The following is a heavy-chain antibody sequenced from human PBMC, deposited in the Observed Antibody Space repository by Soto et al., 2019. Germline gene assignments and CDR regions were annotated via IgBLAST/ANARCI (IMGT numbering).Heavy chain of an antibody. D-gene: IGHD5-12*01. CDR3: AKDNGNSYGFDD. J-gene: IGHJ4*02. Sequence: GGSLRLSCAASGFNFTSYAMSWVRQAPGKGLECVSSIVGSGDITSYADSVKGRFTISRDNSKSTLFLRMNSLRAEDTAVYYCAKDNGNSYGFDDWGQGTLVTVSS. CDR1: GFNFTSYA. V-gene: IGHV3-23*01. CDR2: IVGSGDIT.